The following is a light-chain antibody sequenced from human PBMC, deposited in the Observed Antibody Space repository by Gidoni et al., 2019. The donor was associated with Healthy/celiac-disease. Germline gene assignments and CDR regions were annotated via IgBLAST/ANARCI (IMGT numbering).Light chain of an antibody. V-gene: IGKV1-39*01. CDR1: QNIRSY. CDR3: QQSYSTPYT. CDR2: AAS. J-gene: IGKJ2*01. Sequence: DIQMTQSPSSLSAAVGDRVTITCRASQNIRSYVNWYQQKPGKPPNLLLYAASSLQSGVPSRFSGSGSGTDFTLTVSSLQPEDSATYYCQQSYSTPYTFXQXTKLEIK.